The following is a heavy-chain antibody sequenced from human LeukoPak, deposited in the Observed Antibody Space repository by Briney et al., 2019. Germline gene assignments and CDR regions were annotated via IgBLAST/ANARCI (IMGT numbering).Heavy chain of an antibody. D-gene: IGHD3-22*01. CDR2: MNPNSGHT. CDR3: ARMHYYDSSGDNWFDP. CDR1: GYTFTSYD. J-gene: IGHJ5*02. Sequence: ASVKVSCKTSGYTFTSYDINWLRQATGQGLEWMGWMNPNSGHTGYAQKFQGRVTMTRNTSITTAYMELSSLRSEDTAVYYCARMHYYDSSGDNWFDPWGQGTLVTVSS. V-gene: IGHV1-8*02.